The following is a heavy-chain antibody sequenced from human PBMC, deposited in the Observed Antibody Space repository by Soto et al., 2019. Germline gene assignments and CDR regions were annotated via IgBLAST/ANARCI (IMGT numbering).Heavy chain of an antibody. Sequence: SETLSLTCAVYGGSFIGYYWSWILQPPWKGLEWIGGINHSGSTNYNPSLKSRVTISVDTSKNQFSLKLSSVTAADTAVYYCARARHNGNDRRGAFDIWGQGTMVTVSS. J-gene: IGHJ3*02. CDR2: INHSGST. CDR3: ARARHNGNDRRGAFDI. V-gene: IGHV4-34*01. D-gene: IGHD1-1*01. CDR1: GGSFIGYY.